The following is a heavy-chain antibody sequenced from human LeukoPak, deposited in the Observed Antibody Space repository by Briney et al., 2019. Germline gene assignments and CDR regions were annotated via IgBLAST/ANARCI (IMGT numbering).Heavy chain of an antibody. J-gene: IGHJ4*02. CDR1: GYTFTSYY. CDR3: ARGEGRDYYDSSGSFDY. V-gene: IGHV1-46*01. CDR2: INPSGGST. D-gene: IGHD3-22*01. Sequence: GASVKVSCKASGYTFTSYYMHWVRQAPGQGLEWMGIINPSGGSTSYAQKFQGRVTMTRDMSTSTVYMELSGLRSEDTAVYYCARGEGRDYYDSSGSFDYWGQGTLVTVSS.